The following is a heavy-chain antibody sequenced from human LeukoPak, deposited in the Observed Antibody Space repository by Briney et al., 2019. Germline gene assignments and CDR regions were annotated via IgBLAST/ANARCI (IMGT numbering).Heavy chain of an antibody. J-gene: IGHJ3*01. CDR2: INHSGST. CDR3: AGGRGSGWYGPF. D-gene: IGHD6-19*01. CDR1: GGSFSGYY. Sequence: SETLSLTCAVYGGSFSGYYWSWIRQPPGKGLEWVGEINHSGSTDYNPSLKSRVTISVDTSKNQFSLKLSSVTAADTAVYYCAGGRGSGWYGPFWGQGTMVTVSS. V-gene: IGHV4-34*01.